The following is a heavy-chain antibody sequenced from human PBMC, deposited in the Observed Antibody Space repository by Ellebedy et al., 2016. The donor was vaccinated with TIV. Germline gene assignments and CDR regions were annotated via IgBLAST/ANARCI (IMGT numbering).Heavy chain of an antibody. Sequence: SETLSLTXTVSGYSISSGYYWGWIRQPPGKGLEWIGSIYHSGSTYYNPSLKSRVTISVDTSKNQFSLKLSSVTAADTAVYYCARDRRYYYGSGSTYYFDYWGQGTLVTVSS. CDR1: GYSISSGYY. J-gene: IGHJ4*02. CDR3: ARDRRYYYGSGSTYYFDY. V-gene: IGHV4-38-2*02. CDR2: IYHSGST. D-gene: IGHD3-10*01.